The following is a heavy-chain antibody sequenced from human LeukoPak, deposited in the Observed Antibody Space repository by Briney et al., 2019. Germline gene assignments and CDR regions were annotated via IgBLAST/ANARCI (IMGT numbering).Heavy chain of an antibody. V-gene: IGHV4-59*01. J-gene: IGHJ2*01. CDR2: TSYSGST. Sequence: PSETLSLTCTVSGVSIRSFYWSWIRQPPGKGLEWIGYTSYSGSTNYNPSLKSRVTISVDTSKNEFSLKLSSVTAADTAMYYCARNQHSYDSSGPGYWYFDLWGRGTLVTVSS. CDR1: GVSIRSFY. D-gene: IGHD3-22*01. CDR3: ARNQHSYDSSGPGYWYFDL.